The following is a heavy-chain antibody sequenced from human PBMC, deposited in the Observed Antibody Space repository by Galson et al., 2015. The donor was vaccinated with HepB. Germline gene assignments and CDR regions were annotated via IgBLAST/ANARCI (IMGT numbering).Heavy chain of an antibody. Sequence: SLRLSCAASEFTFSSYWMHWVRQAPGKGLVWVSRINSDGSSTSYADSVKGRFTISRDNAKNTLYLQMNILRAEDTAVYYCARDRMYSSPFHYWGQGTLVTVSS. CDR2: INSDGSST. CDR3: ARDRMYSSPFHY. CDR1: EFTFSSYW. D-gene: IGHD6-19*01. J-gene: IGHJ4*02. V-gene: IGHV3-74*01.